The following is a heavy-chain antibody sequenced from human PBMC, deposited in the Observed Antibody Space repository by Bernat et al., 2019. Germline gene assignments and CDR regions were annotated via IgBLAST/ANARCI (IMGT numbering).Heavy chain of an antibody. CDR2: ISGSGGST. Sequence: EVQLLESGGGLVQPGGSLRLSCAASGFTFSSYAMSWVRPAPGKGLEWVSAISGSGGSTYYADSGKGRFTISRDNSKNTLYLQMNSLRAEDTAVYYCARVVGATTSRYYFDYWGQGTLVTVSS. D-gene: IGHD1-26*01. CDR3: ARVVGATTSRYYFDY. V-gene: IGHV3-23*01. J-gene: IGHJ4*02. CDR1: GFTFSSYA.